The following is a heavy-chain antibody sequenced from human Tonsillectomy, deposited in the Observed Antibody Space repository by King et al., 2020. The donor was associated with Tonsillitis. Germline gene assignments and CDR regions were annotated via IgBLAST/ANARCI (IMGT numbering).Heavy chain of an antibody. Sequence: VQLVESGGGLVQPGRSLRLSCAASGFTFDDYAMHWVRQAPGKGLEWVSGISWNSGSIGYADSVKGRFTISRDNAKNSLYLKMNSLRAEDTALYYCAKDSGSGSYVYYYYGMDVWGQGTTVTVSS. CDR3: AKDSGSGSYVYYYYGMDV. CDR1: GFTFDDYA. CDR2: ISWNSGSI. J-gene: IGHJ6*02. V-gene: IGHV3-9*01. D-gene: IGHD3-10*01.